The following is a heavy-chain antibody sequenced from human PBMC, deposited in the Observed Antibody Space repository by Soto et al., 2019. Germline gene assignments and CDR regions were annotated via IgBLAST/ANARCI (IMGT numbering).Heavy chain of an antibody. J-gene: IGHJ5*02. CDR2: ISGSGGST. Sequence: PGGSLRLSCAASGFTFSSYAMSWVRQAPGKGLEWVSAISGSGGSTYYADSVEGRFTISRDNSKNTLYLQMNSLRAEDTAVCYCAKVLRLVGPSWFDPWGQGTLVTVSS. D-gene: IGHD6-19*01. V-gene: IGHV3-23*01. CDR1: GFTFSSYA. CDR3: AKVLRLVGPSWFDP.